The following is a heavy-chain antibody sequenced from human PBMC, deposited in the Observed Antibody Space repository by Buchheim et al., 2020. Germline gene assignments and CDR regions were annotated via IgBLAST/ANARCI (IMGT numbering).Heavy chain of an antibody. Sequence: QVQLVESGGGLVKPGGSLRLSCAASGFTFSDYYMSWIRQAPGKGLEWLSYISTSGSTIYYADSVKGRFTISRDNAKNSLYLKMNNLRAEDTAVFYCARAPDGYCSGGYCYSGYYFDYWGQGTL. J-gene: IGHJ4*02. V-gene: IGHV3-11*01. CDR2: ISTSGSTI. D-gene: IGHD2-15*01. CDR1: GFTFSDYY. CDR3: ARAPDGYCSGGYCYSGYYFDY.